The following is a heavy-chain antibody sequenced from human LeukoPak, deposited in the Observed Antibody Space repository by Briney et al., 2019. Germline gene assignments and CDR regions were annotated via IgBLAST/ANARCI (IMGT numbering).Heavy chain of an antibody. CDR1: GYTFTGYY. J-gene: IGHJ4*02. D-gene: IGHD1-26*01. CDR3: ARATRGVREPLFDY. V-gene: IGHV1-2*02. Sequence: ASVKVSCKTSGYTFTGYYMHWVRQAPGQGLEWMGWMNPNSGGTNYAQKFQGRVTMTRDTSISTAYMELSRLRSDDTAVYYCARATRGVREPLFDYWGQGTLVTVSS. CDR2: MNPNSGGT.